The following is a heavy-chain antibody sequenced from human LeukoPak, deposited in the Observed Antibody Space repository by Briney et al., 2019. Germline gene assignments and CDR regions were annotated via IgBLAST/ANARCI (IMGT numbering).Heavy chain of an antibody. CDR1: GFTFGDYA. CDR3: TREEITMIVVGWFDP. J-gene: IGHJ5*02. V-gene: IGHV3-49*04. D-gene: IGHD3-22*01. CDR2: IRSKAYGGTT. Sequence: GRSLRLSCTASGFTFGDYAMSWVRQAPGKGLEWVGFIRSKAYGGTTEYAASVKGRFTISRDDSESIAYLQMNSLKTEDTAVYYCTREEITMIVVGWFDPWGQGTLVTVSS.